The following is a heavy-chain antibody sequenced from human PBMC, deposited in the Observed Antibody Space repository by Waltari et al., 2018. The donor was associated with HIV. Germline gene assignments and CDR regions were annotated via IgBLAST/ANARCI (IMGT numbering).Heavy chain of an antibody. CDR3: ARDGNGLEF. D-gene: IGHD2-8*01. CDR1: GDRVSSNTAA. J-gene: IGHJ4*02. CDR2: ATRWCELSC. Sequence: QAGPRQQINSSETLSLTCGISGDRVSSNTAAWNWIRLSPSKGLEWLGSATRWCELSCVYGASLRNRIAITADTSKNQFSLHLTSVTADDTATYFCARDGNGLEFWGQGTVVTVSS. V-gene: IGHV6-1*01.